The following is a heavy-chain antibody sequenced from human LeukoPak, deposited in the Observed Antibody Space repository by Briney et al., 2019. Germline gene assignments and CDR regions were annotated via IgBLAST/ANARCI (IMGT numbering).Heavy chain of an antibody. D-gene: IGHD4-17*01. CDR2: IYWNDDK. CDR3: AHSPTADRSFDY. CDR1: GFSLSTRGVG. J-gene: IGHJ4*02. Sequence: SAPTLVKPTQTLTLTCTFSGFSLSTRGVGVGWIRQPPGKALEWLALIYWNDDKRYSPSLKSRLTITKDTSKNQVVLTMTNMDPVDTATYYCAHSPTADRSFDYWGQGTLVTVSS. V-gene: IGHV2-5*01.